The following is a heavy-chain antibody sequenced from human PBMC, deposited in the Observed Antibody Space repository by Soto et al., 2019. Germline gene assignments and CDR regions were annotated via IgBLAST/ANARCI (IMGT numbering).Heavy chain of an antibody. CDR2: INHSGST. Sequence: PSETLSLTCAVYGGSFSGYYWSWIRQPPGKGLEWIGEINHSGSTNYNPSLKSRVTISVDTSKNQFSLKLSSVTAADTAVYYCARGPLYDTRLDYWGQGTLVTVSS. D-gene: IGHD2-2*02. CDR3: ARGPLYDTRLDY. J-gene: IGHJ4*02. V-gene: IGHV4-34*01. CDR1: GGSFSGYY.